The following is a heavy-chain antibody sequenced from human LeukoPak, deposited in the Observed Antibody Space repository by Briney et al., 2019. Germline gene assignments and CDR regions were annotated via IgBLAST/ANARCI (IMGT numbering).Heavy chain of an antibody. V-gene: IGHV4-39*01. D-gene: IGHD2-2*01. CDR2: IYYSGST. J-gene: IGHJ4*02. CDR1: GGSISSSSYY. CDR3: ARGPNCSNTSCYVRFAYFDY. Sequence: SETLSLTCTVSGGSISSSSYYWGWIRQPPGKGLEWIGSIYYSGSTYYNPSLKSRVTISVDTSKNQFSLKLSSVTAADTAVYYCARGPNCSNTSCYVRFAYFDYWGQGTLVTVSS.